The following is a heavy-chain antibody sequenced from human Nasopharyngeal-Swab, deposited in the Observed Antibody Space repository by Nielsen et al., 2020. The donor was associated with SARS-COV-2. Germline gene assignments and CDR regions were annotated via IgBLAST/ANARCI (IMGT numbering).Heavy chain of an antibody. CDR3: ASPLWFGELLPASYYYYGMDV. CDR2: IYYSGST. V-gene: IGHV4-39*01. J-gene: IGHJ6*02. Sequence: WIRQPPGKGLEWIGSIYYSGSTYYNPSLKSRVTISVDTSKNQFSLKLSPVTAADTAVYYCASPLWFGELLPASYYYYGMDVWGQGTTVTVSS. D-gene: IGHD3-10*01.